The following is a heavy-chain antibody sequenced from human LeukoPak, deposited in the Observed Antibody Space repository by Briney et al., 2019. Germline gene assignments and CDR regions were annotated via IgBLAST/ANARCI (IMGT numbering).Heavy chain of an antibody. CDR2: IKEDGTET. D-gene: IGHD5-24*01. CDR3: AKEGRSLQTY. J-gene: IGHJ4*02. Sequence: GGSLRLSCAASGFMFSSNWMSWVRLAPGKRLEWVANIKEDGTETYYVDSVMGRFTISRDNAKNSLYLQMNSLRVEDTAVYYCAKEGRSLQTYWGQGTLVTVSS. V-gene: IGHV3-7*03. CDR1: GFMFSSNW.